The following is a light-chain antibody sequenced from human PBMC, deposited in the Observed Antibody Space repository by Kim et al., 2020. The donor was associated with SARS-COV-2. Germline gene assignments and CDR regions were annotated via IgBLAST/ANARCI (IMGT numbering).Light chain of an antibody. CDR1: QSISRF. CDR3: QQSYSTPPT. V-gene: IGKV1-39*01. CDR2: GAS. Sequence: ASVGDRVTITCRASQSISRFFKWYQQKPGEAPTLLIYGASRLQSGVPSRFSGSGSGTDFTLTISSLQPEDFATYYCQQSYSTPPTFGQGTKVDIK. J-gene: IGKJ1*01.